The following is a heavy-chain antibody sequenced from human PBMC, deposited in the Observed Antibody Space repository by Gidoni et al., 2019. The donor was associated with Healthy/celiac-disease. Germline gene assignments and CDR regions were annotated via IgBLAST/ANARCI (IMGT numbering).Heavy chain of an antibody. J-gene: IGHJ4*02. CDR2: ISSSSSTI. Sequence: EVQLVESGGGLVQPGGSLRLSCAASGFTLSSYIMNWVRQAPGKGLEWVSYISSSSSTIYYADSVKGRFTISRDNAKNSLYLQMNSLRDEDTAVYYCARQYYYDSSGYPAGEVYYFDYWGQGTLVTVSS. CDR3: ARQYYYDSSGYPAGEVYYFDY. V-gene: IGHV3-48*02. CDR1: GFTLSSYI. D-gene: IGHD3-22*01.